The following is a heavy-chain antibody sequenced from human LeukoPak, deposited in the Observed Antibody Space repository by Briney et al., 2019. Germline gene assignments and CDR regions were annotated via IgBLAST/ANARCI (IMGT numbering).Heavy chain of an antibody. Sequence: SSETLSLTCTVSGGSISSYYWSWIRQPPGKGLEWIGYIYYSGSTNYNPSLKSRVTISVDTSKNQFSLKLSSVTAADTAVYYCASRDYYDSSAHPYDAFDIWGQGTMVTVSS. V-gene: IGHV4-59*01. D-gene: IGHD3-22*01. CDR1: GGSISSYY. J-gene: IGHJ3*02. CDR3: ASRDYYDSSAHPYDAFDI. CDR2: IYYSGST.